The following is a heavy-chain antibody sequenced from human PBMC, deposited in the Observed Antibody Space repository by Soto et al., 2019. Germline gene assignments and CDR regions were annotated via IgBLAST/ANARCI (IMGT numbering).Heavy chain of an antibody. V-gene: IGHV1-46*03. CDR2: INPSGGST. CDR3: ARDLSFRQPVNWFDP. D-gene: IGHD3-16*02. J-gene: IGHJ5*02. CDR1: GYTFTSYY. Sequence: GASVKVSCKASGYTFTSYYMHWVRQASGQGLEWMGIINPSGGSTSYAQKFQGRVTMTRDTSTSTVYMELSSLRSEDTAVYYCARDLSFRQPVNWFDPWGQGTLVTVSS.